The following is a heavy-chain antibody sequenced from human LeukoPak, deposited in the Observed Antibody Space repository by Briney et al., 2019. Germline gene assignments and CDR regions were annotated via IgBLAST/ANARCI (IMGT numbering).Heavy chain of an antibody. CDR2: IRSKANSYAT. V-gene: IGHV3-73*01. J-gene: IGHJ6*03. Sequence: GGSLRLSCAASGFTFSGSAMHWVRQASGKGLEWVGRIRSKANSYATAYAASVKGRFTISRDDSKNTAYLQMNSLKTEDTAVYYCTRDASVRPPYYYYMDVWGKGTTVTVSS. CDR3: TRDASVRPPYYYYMDV. D-gene: IGHD3-16*02. CDR1: GFTFSGSA.